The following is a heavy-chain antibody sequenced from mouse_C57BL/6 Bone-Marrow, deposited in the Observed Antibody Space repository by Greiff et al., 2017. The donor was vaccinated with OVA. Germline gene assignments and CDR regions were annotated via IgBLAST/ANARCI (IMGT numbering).Heavy chain of an antibody. CDR1: GFTFSSYG. Sequence: EVHLVESGGDLVKPGGSLKLSCAASGFTFSSYGMSWVRQTPVKRLEWVATISSGGSYTYYPDSVKGRFTISRDNAKNTLYLQMSSLKSEDTAMYYCARASGTSGFAYWGQGTLVTVSA. CDR3: ARASGTSGFAY. J-gene: IGHJ3*01. D-gene: IGHD4-1*01. CDR2: ISSGGSYT. V-gene: IGHV5-6*01.